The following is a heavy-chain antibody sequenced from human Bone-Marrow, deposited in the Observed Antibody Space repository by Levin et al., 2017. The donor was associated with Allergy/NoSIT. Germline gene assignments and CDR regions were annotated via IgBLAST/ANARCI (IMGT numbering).Heavy chain of an antibody. CDR3: ARGHRGTFDI. Sequence: GGSLRLSCAASGFTFSNYDMHWVRQATGEGLEWVSALDTAGDAYSPGSVKGRFTISREDAKNSLYLQMHSLRAGDTAVYYCARGHRGTFDIWGQGTMVTVSS. CDR2: LDTAGDA. J-gene: IGHJ3*02. V-gene: IGHV3-13*04. D-gene: IGHD1-1*01. CDR1: GFTFSNYD.